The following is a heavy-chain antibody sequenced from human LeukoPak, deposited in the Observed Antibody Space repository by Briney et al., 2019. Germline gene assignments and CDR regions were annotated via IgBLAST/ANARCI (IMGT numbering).Heavy chain of an antibody. J-gene: IGHJ4*02. CDR1: GFTFSSYS. V-gene: IGHV3-7*01. CDR3: ARFAKDYGSGDIDY. Sequence: GGSLRLSCAASGFTFSSYSMNWVRQAPGKGLEWVANIKQDGDQKHYVDSVRGRFIISRDNAKNSLHLQMNSLRAEDTAVYYCARFAKDYGSGDIDYWGQGTLVTVSS. CDR2: IKQDGDQK. D-gene: IGHD3-10*01.